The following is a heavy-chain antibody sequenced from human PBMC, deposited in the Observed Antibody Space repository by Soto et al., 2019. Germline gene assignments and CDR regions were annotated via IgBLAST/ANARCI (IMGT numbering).Heavy chain of an antibody. V-gene: IGHV4-4*07. D-gene: IGHD6-19*01. J-gene: IGHJ5*02. CDR2: ISTSGTT. Sequence: SETLSLTCTVSGASISSYFWTWIRQPAEKGLDWIGRISTSGTTNYNPSLKSRVTMSVDTSKNHFSLNLSSVTAADTAVYYCAREAGPDRWFDPWGQGTLVTVSS. CDR3: AREAGPDRWFDP. CDR1: GASISSYF.